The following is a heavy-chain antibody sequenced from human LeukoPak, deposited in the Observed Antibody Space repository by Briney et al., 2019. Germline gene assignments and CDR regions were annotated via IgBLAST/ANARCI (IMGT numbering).Heavy chain of an antibody. D-gene: IGHD3-16*01. V-gene: IGHV4-30-2*01. Sequence: SETLSLTCAVSGGSISSGGYSWSWIRQPPGKGLEWIGYINHSGSTNYNPSLKSRVTISVDTSKNQFSLKLSSVTAADTAVYYCARGGSPKSFDPWGQGTLVTVSS. CDR3: ARGGSPKSFDP. J-gene: IGHJ5*02. CDR2: INHSGST. CDR1: GGSISSGGYS.